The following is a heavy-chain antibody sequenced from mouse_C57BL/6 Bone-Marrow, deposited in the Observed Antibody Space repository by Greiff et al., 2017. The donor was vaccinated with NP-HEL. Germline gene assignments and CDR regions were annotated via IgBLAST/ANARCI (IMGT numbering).Heavy chain of an antibody. CDR1: GYTFTDYE. J-gene: IGHJ4*01. CDR2: IDPETGGT. V-gene: IGHV1-15*01. D-gene: IGHD2-3*01. Sequence: VQLQQSGAELVRPGASVTLSCKASGYTFTDYEMHWVKQTPVHGLEWIGAIDPETGGTAYNQKFKGKAILTADKSSSTAYMELRSLTSEVSAVYYCIYDGYPYAMDYWGQGTSVTVSS. CDR3: IYDGYPYAMDY.